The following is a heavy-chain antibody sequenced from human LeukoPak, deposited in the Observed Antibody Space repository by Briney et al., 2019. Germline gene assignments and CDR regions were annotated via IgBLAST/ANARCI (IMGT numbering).Heavy chain of an antibody. V-gene: IGHV1-69*02. CDR2: IIPILGIA. CDR1: GYTFTSYY. J-gene: IGHJ4*02. CDR3: ARTYYDFWSGFGDQSFDY. Sequence: ASVKVSCKASGYTFTSYYMHWVRQAPGQGLEWMGRIIPILGIANYAQKFQGRVTITADKSTSTAYMELSSLRSEDTAVYYCARTYYDFWSGFGDQSFDYWGQGTLVTVSS. D-gene: IGHD3-3*01.